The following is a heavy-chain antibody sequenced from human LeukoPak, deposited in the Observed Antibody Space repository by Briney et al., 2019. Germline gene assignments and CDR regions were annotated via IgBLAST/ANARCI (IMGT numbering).Heavy chain of an antibody. V-gene: IGHV1-2*04. CDR1: GYTFTGYY. CDR3: ARALRGPMIVYAFDI. Sequence: GASVKVSCKASGYTFTGYYMHWVRQAPGQGLEWMGWINPNSGGTNYAQKFQGWVTMTRDTSISTAYMELSSLRSEDTAVYYCARALRGPMIVYAFDIWGQGTMVTVSS. CDR2: INPNSGGT. D-gene: IGHD3-22*01. J-gene: IGHJ3*02.